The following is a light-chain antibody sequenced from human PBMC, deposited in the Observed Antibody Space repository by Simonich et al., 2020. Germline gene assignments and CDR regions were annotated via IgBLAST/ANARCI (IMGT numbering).Light chain of an antibody. Sequence: EIVLTQSPGTLSLSPGERATFSCRASQSVSSSYLAWSQQKPGQAPRILIYGASSRATGIPDRFSGSGSGTDFTLTISRLEPEDFAVYYCQQYGSWLTFGGGTKVEIK. J-gene: IGKJ4*01. CDR2: GAS. V-gene: IGKV3-20*01. CDR3: QQYGSWLT. CDR1: QSVSSSY.